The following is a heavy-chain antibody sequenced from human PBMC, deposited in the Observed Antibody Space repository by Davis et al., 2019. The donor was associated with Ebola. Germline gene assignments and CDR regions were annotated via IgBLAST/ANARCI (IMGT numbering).Heavy chain of an antibody. CDR1: GVSIGSSGYS. D-gene: IGHD2-15*01. CDR2: LHFRWLT. CDR3: ARLVTACSGGICYSDFDD. Sequence: SETLSLTCTVSGVSIGSSGYSWRWVRQPPGEGLEWVGTLHFRWLTYYSPSLTGRSTLSGDSSKNEFSLPLDSVTAADTGVYYCARLVTACSGGICYSDFDDWGKGTLVTVSS. J-gene: IGHJ4*02. V-gene: IGHV4-39*01.